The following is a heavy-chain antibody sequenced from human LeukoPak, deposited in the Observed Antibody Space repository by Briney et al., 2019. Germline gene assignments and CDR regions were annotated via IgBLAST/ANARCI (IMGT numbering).Heavy chain of an antibody. D-gene: IGHD2-2*01. CDR3: ATSGGFVLPNAITGNWYMDV. J-gene: IGHJ6*03. Sequence: PGRSLRLSCGASGFTFSDYSMSWVRQAPGKGLAWVASITSAGGYTYYADSVKGRFTISRDNAQNSLFLQMNSLRAEDTAVYFCATSGGFVLPNAITGNWYMDVWGRGTSVTVSS. CDR2: ITSAGGYT. CDR1: GFTFSDYS. V-gene: IGHV3-21*01.